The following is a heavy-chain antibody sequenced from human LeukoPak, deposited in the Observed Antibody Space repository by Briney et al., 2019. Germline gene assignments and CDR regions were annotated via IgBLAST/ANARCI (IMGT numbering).Heavy chain of an antibody. CDR1: GGSISSYY. D-gene: IGHD6-13*01. CDR3: ARYSSWYYYYGMDV. Sequence: PSETLSLTCTVSGGSISSYYWSWIRQPPGKGLEWIGYIYDSGSTNYNPSLKSRVTISVDTSKNQISLKLSSVTAADTAVYYCARYSSWYYYYGMDVWGQGTTVTVSS. V-gene: IGHV4-59*01. J-gene: IGHJ6*02. CDR2: IYDSGST.